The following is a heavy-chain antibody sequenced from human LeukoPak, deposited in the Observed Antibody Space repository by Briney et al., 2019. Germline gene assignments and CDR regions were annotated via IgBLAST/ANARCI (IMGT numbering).Heavy chain of an antibody. CDR1: GFIFDDYG. Sequence: GGSLRLSCAASGFIFDDYGMSWARQAPGKGLEWVSGINRSGGSTGYADSVKGRFTISRDNAKNSLYLQMNSLRAEDTAVYYCARVIVFRGYMDVWGKGTTVTVSS. CDR2: INRSGGST. J-gene: IGHJ6*03. D-gene: IGHD1-26*01. CDR3: ARVIVFRGYMDV. V-gene: IGHV3-20*04.